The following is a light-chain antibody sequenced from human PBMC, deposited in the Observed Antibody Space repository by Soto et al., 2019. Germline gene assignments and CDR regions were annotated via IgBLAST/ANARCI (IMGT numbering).Light chain of an antibody. CDR1: QSVRSD. J-gene: IGKJ5*01. V-gene: IGKV3-20*01. CDR2: ASS. Sequence: DIVLTQCPGTLYLSPGERARLSCRASQSVRSDLAWYQHKPGQAPRVLIYASSNRATGIPDRFSGSESGTDFTLTINRLEPEDFAVYYCQLYGISPHFGQGTRLEIK. CDR3: QLYGISPH.